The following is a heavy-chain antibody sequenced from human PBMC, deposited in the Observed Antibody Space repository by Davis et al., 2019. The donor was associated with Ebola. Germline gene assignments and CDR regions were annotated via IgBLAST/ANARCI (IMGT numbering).Heavy chain of an antibody. Sequence: GESLKISCAASGFTVRSTYMSWVRQAPGKGLEWVATIYSACTTRCTDYADSVKGRFTISKDNSKNIVSLQMNNLRPEDTAVYYCARQYSTIWYHFDYFDYWGQGVLVTVSS. CDR3: ARQYSTIWYHFDYFDY. J-gene: IGHJ4*02. V-gene: IGHV3-66*04. CDR1: GFTVRSTY. D-gene: IGHD6-13*01. CDR2: IYSACTTRCT.